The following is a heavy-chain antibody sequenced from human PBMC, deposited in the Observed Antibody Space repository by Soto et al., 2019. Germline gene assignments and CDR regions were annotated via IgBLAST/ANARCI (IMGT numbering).Heavy chain of an antibody. V-gene: IGHV3-30*18. CDR3: AKDYRFWSGYPDY. CDR2: ISYDGSNK. J-gene: IGHJ4*02. CDR1: GFTFSSYG. D-gene: IGHD3-3*01. Sequence: PGGSLRLSCAASGFTFSSYGMHWVRQAPGKGLEWVAVISYDGSNKYYADSVKGRFTISRDNSKNTLYLQMNSLRAEDTAVYYCAKDYRFWSGYPDYWGQGTLVTVSS.